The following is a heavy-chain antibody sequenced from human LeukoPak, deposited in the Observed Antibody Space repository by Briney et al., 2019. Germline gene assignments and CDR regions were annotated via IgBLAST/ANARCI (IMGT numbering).Heavy chain of an antibody. CDR2: INSDGSST. D-gene: IGHD3-10*02. CDR3: AGSLFSNWYFDL. V-gene: IGHV3-74*01. Sequence: QPGGSLRLSCATSGFTFSSYWMYWVRQAPGKGLVCVSRINSDGSSTSYADSVKGRFTISRDNAKNTLYVQMNSLRAEDTAVYYCAGSLFSNWYFDLWGRGTLVTVSS. CDR1: GFTFSSYW. J-gene: IGHJ2*01.